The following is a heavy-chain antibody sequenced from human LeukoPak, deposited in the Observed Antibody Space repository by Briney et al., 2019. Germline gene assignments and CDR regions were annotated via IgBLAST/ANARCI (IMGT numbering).Heavy chain of an antibody. D-gene: IGHD3-10*01. CDR2: VDSSGNT. CDR1: VVSMNGYY. J-gene: IGHJ6*03. V-gene: IGHV4-4*07. CDR3: ATGEEYFGELYMDV. Sequence: PSETLSLTCSVSVVSMNGYYWSWLRQSAGNRLEWIGHVDSSGNTNYNPSLESRVTISVDTSKNQFSLKLSSVTAADTAVYYCATGEEYFGELYMDVWGKGTTVTISS.